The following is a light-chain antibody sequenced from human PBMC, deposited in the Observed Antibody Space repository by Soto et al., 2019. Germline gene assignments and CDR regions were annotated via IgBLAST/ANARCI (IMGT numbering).Light chain of an antibody. J-gene: IGKJ1*01. V-gene: IGKV1-39*01. Sequence: DIQMTQSPSSLPASVGDRVTITCRASQNIRIYLNWYQHKPGKAPKILIYGASSLQTGVPSRFSGSGSGTDFTLTISYLQPEDFATYYCQETYNSPLTFGQGTKVEMK. CDR2: GAS. CDR3: QETYNSPLT. CDR1: QNIRIY.